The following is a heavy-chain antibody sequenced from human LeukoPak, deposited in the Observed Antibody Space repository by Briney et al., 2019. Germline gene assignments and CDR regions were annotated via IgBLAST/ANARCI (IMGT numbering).Heavy chain of an antibody. CDR3: ARGQSGGYSYGSGYFDY. J-gene: IGHJ4*02. V-gene: IGHV1-69*04. CDR2: IIPIFGIA. D-gene: IGHD5-18*01. Sequence: SVKVSCKASGGTFSSYAISWVRQAPGQGLEWMGRIIPIFGIANYAQKSQGRVTITADKSTSTAYMELSSLRSEDTAVYYCARGQSGGYSYGSGYFDYWGQGTLVTVSS. CDR1: GGTFSSYA.